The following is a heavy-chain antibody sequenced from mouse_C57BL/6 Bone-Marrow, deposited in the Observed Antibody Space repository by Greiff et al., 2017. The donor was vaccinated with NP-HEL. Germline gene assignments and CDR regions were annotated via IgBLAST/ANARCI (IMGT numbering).Heavy chain of an antibody. D-gene: IGHD3-2*02. J-gene: IGHJ4*01. CDR3: ARYQNQDAMDY. Sequence: QVQLQQSGAELVRPGASVSLTCKASGFTFTDYEMHWVKQTPVHGLEWIGAIEPETGGTSYTQMFTGQAILTADNSSRIAYMELRLRTSDASAVYNCARYQNQDAMDYWGQGTSVTVSA. CDR2: IEPETGGT. CDR1: GFTFTDYE. V-gene: IGHV1-15*01.